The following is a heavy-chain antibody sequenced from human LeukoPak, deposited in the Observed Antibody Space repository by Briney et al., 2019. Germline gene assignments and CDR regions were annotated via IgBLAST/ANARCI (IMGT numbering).Heavy chain of an antibody. J-gene: IGHJ4*02. D-gene: IGHD1-1*01. CDR2: IIPIFGTA. V-gene: IGHV1-69*13. CDR1: GGTFSSYA. Sequence: ASVKVSCKASGGTFSSYAISWVRQAPGQGLEWMGGIIPIFGTANYAQKFQGRVTITVDESTSTAYMELSSLRSEDTAVYYCARDRFGFNWNLIPRRILDYWGQGTLVTVSS. CDR3: ARDRFGFNWNLIPRRILDY.